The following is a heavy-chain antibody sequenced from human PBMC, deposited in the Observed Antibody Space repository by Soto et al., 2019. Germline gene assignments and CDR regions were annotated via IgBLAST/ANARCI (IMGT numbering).Heavy chain of an antibody. D-gene: IGHD2-21*01. CDR2: IGGSGGGT. V-gene: IGHV3-23*01. CDR3: AQGGGVYYSNYFDY. J-gene: IGHJ4*02. CDR1: GLTFNSYA. Sequence: EVQLLESGGGLVQPGGSLRLSCAASGLTFNSYAMSWVRQAPGKGLEWVSAIGGSGGGTYYADSVKGRFTISRDNSKNTLYPQMNSLRAEDTAVYYCAQGGGVYYSNYFDYWGQGTLVTVSP.